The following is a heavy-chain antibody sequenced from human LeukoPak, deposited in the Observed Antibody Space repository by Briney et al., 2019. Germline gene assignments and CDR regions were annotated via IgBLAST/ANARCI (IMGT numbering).Heavy chain of an antibody. Sequence: PSQTLSLTCNVSGGSINSGGYYWGWIRQPPGKGLEWIGYIHHSGGTYYNPSFKSRVTISVDRSKNQFSLKLSSVTAADTAVYYCARDNYYGSGSYYNEWAFDIWGQGTMVTVSS. V-gene: IGHV4-30-2*01. CDR1: GGSINSGGYY. D-gene: IGHD3-10*01. CDR2: IHHSGGT. CDR3: ARDNYYGSGSYYNEWAFDI. J-gene: IGHJ3*02.